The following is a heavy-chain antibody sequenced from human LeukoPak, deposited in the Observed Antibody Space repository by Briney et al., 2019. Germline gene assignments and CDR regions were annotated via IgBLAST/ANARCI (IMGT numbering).Heavy chain of an antibody. Sequence: SETLSLTCAVYGGSFSGYYWGWIRQPPGKGLEWIGEINHSGSTNYNPSLKSRVTISVDTSKNQFSLKLSSVTAADTAVYYCATISRIVVVPAAISANGFDPWGQGTPVTVSS. D-gene: IGHD2-2*01. CDR2: INHSGST. V-gene: IGHV4-34*01. CDR3: ATISRIVVVPAAISANGFDP. CDR1: GGSFSGYY. J-gene: IGHJ5*02.